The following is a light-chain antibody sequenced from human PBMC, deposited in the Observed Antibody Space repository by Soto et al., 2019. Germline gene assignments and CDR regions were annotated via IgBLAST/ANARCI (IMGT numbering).Light chain of an antibody. CDR3: QQYKA. CDR1: QSLSSY. CDR2: DAS. J-gene: IGKJ1*01. V-gene: IGKV1-5*01. Sequence: DIQMTQSPSTLSASVGDNITITCRASQSLSSYLAWYQQKPGRAPKLLIFDASSLERGVPSRFSGSGSGTKFRLTISSLQPDDFATYYCQQYKAFGQGTKVEIK.